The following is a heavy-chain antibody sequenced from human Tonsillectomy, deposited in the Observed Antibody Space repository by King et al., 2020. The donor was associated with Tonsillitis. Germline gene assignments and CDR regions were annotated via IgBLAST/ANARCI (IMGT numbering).Heavy chain of an antibody. J-gene: IGHJ3*02. Sequence: VQLVESGGGLVQPGGSLRLSCAASGVSLSNYWMTWVRQAPGKGLEWVASMSQDGGEKDYVDSVKGRFTISRDNAKNSLHLRMNSLTAEDTAVYFCARDGLIFGLDIIELFAFDIWGQGTMVTVSS. D-gene: IGHD3/OR15-3a*01. CDR1: GVSLSNYW. V-gene: IGHV3-7*03. CDR2: MSQDGGEK. CDR3: ARDGLIFGLDIIELFAFDI.